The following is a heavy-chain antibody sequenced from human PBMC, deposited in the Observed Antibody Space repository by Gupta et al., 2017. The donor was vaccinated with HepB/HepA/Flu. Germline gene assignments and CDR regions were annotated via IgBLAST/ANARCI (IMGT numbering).Heavy chain of an antibody. J-gene: IGHJ6*02. CDR3: AKEPGIADIYYGMDV. CDR2: ISGDGGST. Sequence: EVQLVESGGGVVQPGGSLRLSCAASGFPFDAYAVHRVRQAPGKGLEWVSLISGDGGSTYYADSVKGRFTISRDNSKNSLYLQMNSLRTEDTALYYCAKEPGIADIYYGMDVWGQGTTVTVSS. D-gene: IGHD6-13*01. V-gene: IGHV3-43*02. CDR1: GFPFDAYA.